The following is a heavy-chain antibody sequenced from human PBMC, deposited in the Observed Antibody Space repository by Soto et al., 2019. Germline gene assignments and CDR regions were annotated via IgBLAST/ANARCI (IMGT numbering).Heavy chain of an antibody. D-gene: IGHD6-19*01. CDR2: ISASGDNA. CDR3: AKFFVAGTRGYFDS. CDR1: GFIFSSYA. V-gene: IGHV3-23*01. Sequence: VGSLRLSCTASGFIFSSYAMSWVRQAPGKGLEWVSAISASGDNAYYADSVKGRFTISRDRSKSLYLQMKSLRAEDTAIYYCAKFFVAGTRGYFDSWGQGTLVTVSS. J-gene: IGHJ4*02.